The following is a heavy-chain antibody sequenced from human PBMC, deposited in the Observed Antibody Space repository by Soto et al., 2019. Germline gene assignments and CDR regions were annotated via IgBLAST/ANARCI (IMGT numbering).Heavy chain of an antibody. CDR2: ISSSSSYI. CDR3: ARDPTMMTTVPTGFDY. CDR1: GFTFSSYS. J-gene: IGHJ4*02. D-gene: IGHD4-17*01. Sequence: GGSLRLSCAASGFTFSSYSMNWVRQAPGKGLEWVSSISSSSSYIYYADSVKGRFTISRDNAKNSLYLQMNSLRAEDTAVYYCARDPTMMTTVPTGFDYWGQGTLVTVSS. V-gene: IGHV3-21*01.